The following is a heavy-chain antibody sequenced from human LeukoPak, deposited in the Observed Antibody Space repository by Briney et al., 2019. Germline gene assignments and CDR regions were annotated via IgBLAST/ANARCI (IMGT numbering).Heavy chain of an antibody. V-gene: IGHV3-30-3*01. D-gene: IGHD3-3*01. Sequence: GGSLRLSCAASGFTFSSYAMHWVRQAPGKGLEWVAVISYDGSNKYYADSVKGRFTISRDNSKNTLYLQMNSLRAEDTAVYYCARELSVFGVTTTYYYYGMDVWGQGTTVTVSS. J-gene: IGHJ6*02. CDR2: ISYDGSNK. CDR1: GFTFSSYA. CDR3: ARELSVFGVTTTYYYYGMDV.